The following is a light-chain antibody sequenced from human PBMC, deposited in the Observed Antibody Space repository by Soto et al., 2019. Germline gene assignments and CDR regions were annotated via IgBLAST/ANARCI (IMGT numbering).Light chain of an antibody. V-gene: IGKV1-5*03. CDR3: QHYNRYSEA. CDR2: KAS. J-gene: IGKJ1*01. Sequence: DIQMTQSPSTLSASVGDRVTPTCRASQTISSWLAWYQQKPGKAPKLLIYKASTLKSGVPSRFSGSGSGTEVTLTISSLQPDDFATYYCQHYNRYSEAFGQGTKVDIK. CDR1: QTISSW.